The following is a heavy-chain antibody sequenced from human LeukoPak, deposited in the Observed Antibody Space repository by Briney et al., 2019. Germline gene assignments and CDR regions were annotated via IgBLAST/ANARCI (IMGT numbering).Heavy chain of an antibody. D-gene: IGHD3-22*01. V-gene: IGHV4-4*02. CDR2: IYHSGST. CDR3: ARSFNDRSDYYDSSGYAFDI. Sequence: PSETLSLTCAVSGGSISSSNWWSWVRQPPGKGLEWIGEIYHSGSTNYNPSLKSRVTISVDKSKNQFSLKLSSVTAADTAVYYCARSFNDRSDYYDSSGYAFDIWGQGTMVTVSS. CDR1: GGSISSSNW. J-gene: IGHJ3*02.